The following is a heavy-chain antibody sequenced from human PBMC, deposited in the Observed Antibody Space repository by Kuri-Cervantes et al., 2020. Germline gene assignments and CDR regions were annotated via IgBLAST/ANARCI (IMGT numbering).Heavy chain of an antibody. Sequence: SETLSLTCTVSGGSISSSSYYWGWIRQPPGKGLEWIGSIYYSGSTYYNPSLKSRVTISVDTSKNQFSLKLSSVTAADTAVYYCASPVYGGYGWFDPWGQGTLVTVSS. V-gene: IGHV4-39*01. D-gene: IGHD5-12*01. J-gene: IGHJ5*02. CDR2: IYYSGST. CDR3: ASPVYGGYGWFDP. CDR1: GGSISSSSYY.